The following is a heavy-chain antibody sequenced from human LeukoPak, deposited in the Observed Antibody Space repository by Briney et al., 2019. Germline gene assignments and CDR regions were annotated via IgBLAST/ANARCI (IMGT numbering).Heavy chain of an antibody. J-gene: IGHJ4*02. CDR2: IINDGSST. CDR3: ARVADGDKYGGRDY. Sequence: GGSLRLSCAASGFNFKNYWMHWVRHAPGKGLEWVSRIINDGSSTTYADSVKGRFTISRDNAKDTLYLQMNSLRVEDMAVYYCARVADGDKYGGRDYWGQGALAIVSS. CDR1: GFNFKNYW. V-gene: IGHV3-74*01. D-gene: IGHD5-24*01.